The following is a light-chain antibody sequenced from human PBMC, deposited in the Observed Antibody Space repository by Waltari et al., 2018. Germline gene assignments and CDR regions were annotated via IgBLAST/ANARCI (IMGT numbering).Light chain of an antibody. V-gene: IGKV3-11*01. Sequence: EIVLTQSPATLSLSPGERATLSCRASQSVSSYLAWYQQKPGQAPRLLIDDASNRATGIPARFSGSGSGTDFTLTISSLEPEDVAVYYCQQYYSSPYTFGQGTKLEIK. CDR2: DAS. CDR1: QSVSSY. CDR3: QQYYSSPYT. J-gene: IGKJ2*01.